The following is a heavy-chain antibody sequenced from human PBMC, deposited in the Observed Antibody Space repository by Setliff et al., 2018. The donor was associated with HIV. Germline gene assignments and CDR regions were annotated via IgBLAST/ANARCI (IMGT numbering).Heavy chain of an antibody. V-gene: IGHV4-31*03. J-gene: IGHJ6*02. CDR3: VREPATYNGYNWDYYGTDL. D-gene: IGHD5-12*01. Sequence: PSETLSLTCSVSGGSISSGSYYWSWIRQHPGKGLEWIGYIFYSGSTTYNPSLKSRLTIPIGTSKNRFSLKLKSVTAADTAVYYCVREPATYNGYNWDYYGTDLWGQGTTVTVSS. CDR1: GGSISSGSYY. CDR2: IFYSGST.